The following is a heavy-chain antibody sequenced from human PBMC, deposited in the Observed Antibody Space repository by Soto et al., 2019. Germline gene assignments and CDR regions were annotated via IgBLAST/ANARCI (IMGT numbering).Heavy chain of an antibody. Sequence: QVQLVQSGAEVKKPGSSVKVSCKASGGTFSSYAISWVRQAPGQGLEWMGGIIPILGTANYAQKFQGRVTITADESTSTAYMELSSLRSEDTAVYYCARAGRCLQLDHDAFDIWGQGTMVTVSS. V-gene: IGHV1-69*01. CDR2: IIPILGTA. D-gene: IGHD1-1*01. J-gene: IGHJ3*02. CDR3: ARAGRCLQLDHDAFDI. CDR1: GGTFSSYA.